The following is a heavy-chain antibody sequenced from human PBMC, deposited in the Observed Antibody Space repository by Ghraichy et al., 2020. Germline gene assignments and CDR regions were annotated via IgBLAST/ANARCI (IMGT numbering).Heavy chain of an antibody. J-gene: IGHJ5*01. CDR2: FFYTGST. CDR1: GGSMDTYY. V-gene: IGHV4-59*01. D-gene: IGHD6-19*01. Sequence: SETLSLTCAVSGGSMDTYYWSWIRQPPGRGLEWIGCFFYTGSTNYNPSLKSRVTVSVDMSKNQFFLKLNSVTAAATAVYYCAGGHGSGWYLNWFDSWGQGALVTVSS. CDR3: AGGHGSGWYLNWFDS.